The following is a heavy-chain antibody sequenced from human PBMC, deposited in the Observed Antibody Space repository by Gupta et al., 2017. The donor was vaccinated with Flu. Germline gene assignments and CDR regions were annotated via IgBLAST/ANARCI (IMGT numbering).Heavy chain of an antibody. CDR1: GGMFSSYA. J-gene: IGHJ4*01. V-gene: IGHV1-69*06. CDR2: LIPVFGSS. D-gene: IGHD3-22*01. CDR3: ARSNSSGYSELDY. Sequence: VSCKASGGMFSSYAFSWIRQAPGQGLEWMGGLIPVFGSSNSVQKFQGRLTLTADTSETTAYMELHSLTSDDTAIYYCARSNSSGYSELDYWGQGTLVTVSS.